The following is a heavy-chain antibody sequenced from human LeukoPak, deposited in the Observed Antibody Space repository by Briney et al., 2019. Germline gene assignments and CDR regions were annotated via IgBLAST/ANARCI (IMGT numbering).Heavy chain of an antibody. Sequence: GGSLRLSCAASGFTFSSYSMNWVRQAPGKGLEWVSSISSSSSYTYYADSVKGRFTISRDNAKNSLYLQMNSLRAEDTAVYYCAREYYDLDYWGQGTLVTVSS. D-gene: IGHD3-3*01. CDR2: ISSSSSYT. CDR1: GFTFSSYS. J-gene: IGHJ4*02. CDR3: AREYYDLDY. V-gene: IGHV3-21*01.